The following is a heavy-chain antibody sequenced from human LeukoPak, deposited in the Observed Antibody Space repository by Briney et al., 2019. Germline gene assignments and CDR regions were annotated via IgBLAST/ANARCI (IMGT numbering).Heavy chain of an antibody. CDR3: AQDRGGEQQLIQGFAY. V-gene: IGHV3-30*18. CDR1: GXTFSSYG. CDR2: ISNDGSKI. D-gene: IGHD4-11*01. J-gene: IGHJ4*02. Sequence: GGSLRLSCAGSGXTFSSYGMHWVRQAPGKGREWVAVISNDGSKIYYADSVKGRFTISRDNPRNTVYLQMDSLRPDDTAVYYCAQDRGGEQQLIQGFAYWGQGTLVTVSS.